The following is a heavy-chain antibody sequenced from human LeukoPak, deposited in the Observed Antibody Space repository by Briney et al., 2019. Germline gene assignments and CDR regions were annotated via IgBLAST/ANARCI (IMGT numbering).Heavy chain of an antibody. CDR1: GFTVSSNY. CDR2: IYSDGST. V-gene: IGHV3-53*01. CDR3: ARDRGDCLDY. Sequence: GGSLRLSCAASGFTVSSNYVTGVRQAPGKGLEWVSIIYSDGSTDYADSVKGRFTISRDTSKNTVYLQMNSLRAEDTAVYYCARDRGDCLDYWGQGTLVTVSS. J-gene: IGHJ4*02. D-gene: IGHD2-21*02.